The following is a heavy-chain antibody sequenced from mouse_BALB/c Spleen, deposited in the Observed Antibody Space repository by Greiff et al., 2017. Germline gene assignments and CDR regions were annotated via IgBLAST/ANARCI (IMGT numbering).Heavy chain of an antibody. J-gene: IGHJ2*01. V-gene: IGHV1-4*01. CDR2: INPSSGYT. D-gene: IGHD1-1*01. Sequence: VQLQQSGAELARPGASVKMSCKASGYTFTSYTMHWVKQRPGQGLEWIGYINPSSGYTNYNQKFKDKATLTADKSSSTAYMQLSSLTSEDSAVYYCAIITTVVAEYFDYWGQGTTLTVSS. CDR1: GYTFTSYT. CDR3: AIITTVVAEYFDY.